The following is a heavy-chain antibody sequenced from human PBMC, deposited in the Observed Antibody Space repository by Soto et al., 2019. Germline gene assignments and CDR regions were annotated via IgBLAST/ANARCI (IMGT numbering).Heavy chain of an antibody. CDR2: IKSKTDGGTT. J-gene: IGHJ4*02. CDR3: TTDRGGYCSSTSCHPDFDY. Sequence: GGSLRLSCAASGFTFSNAWMSWVRQAPGKGLEWVGRIKSKTDGGTTDYAEPVKGRFTISSDDSKNTLYLQMNSLKTEDTAVYYCTTDRGGYCSSTSCHPDFDYWGQGTLVTVSS. V-gene: IGHV3-15*01. CDR1: GFTFSNAW. D-gene: IGHD2-2*01.